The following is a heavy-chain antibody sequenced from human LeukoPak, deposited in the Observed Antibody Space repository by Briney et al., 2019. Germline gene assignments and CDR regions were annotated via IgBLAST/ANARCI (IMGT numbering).Heavy chain of an antibody. CDR3: ARDVGAVAGRGGFDY. Sequence: PGRSLRLSCAASGFTFSSYWMHWVRQAPGKGLVWVSRINSDGSSTSYADSVKGRFTISRDNAKNSLYLQMNSLRAEDAAVYYCARDVGAVAGRGGFDYWGQGTLVTVSS. CDR1: GFTFSSYW. CDR2: INSDGSST. V-gene: IGHV3-74*01. J-gene: IGHJ4*02. D-gene: IGHD6-19*01.